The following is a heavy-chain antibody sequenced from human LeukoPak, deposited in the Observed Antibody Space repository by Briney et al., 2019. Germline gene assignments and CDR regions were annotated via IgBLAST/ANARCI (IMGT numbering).Heavy chain of an antibody. CDR3: ARDHGYCSSTSCYPYY. V-gene: IGHV1-69*05. CDR2: IIPIFGTA. J-gene: IGHJ4*02. D-gene: IGHD2-2*01. CDR1: GGTFSNYA. Sequence: SVKVSCKASGGTFSNYAISWVRQAPGQGLEWMGGIIPIFGTANYAQKFQGRVTITTDESTSTAYMELSSLRSEDTAVYYCARDHGYCSSTSCYPYYWGQGTLVTVSS.